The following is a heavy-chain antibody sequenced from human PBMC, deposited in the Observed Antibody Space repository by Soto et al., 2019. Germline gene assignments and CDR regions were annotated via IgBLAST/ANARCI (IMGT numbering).Heavy chain of an antibody. V-gene: IGHV1-3*01. D-gene: IGHD5-12*01. CDR3: ARDGGYSGQDDDY. J-gene: IGHJ4*02. CDR2: INAGNGNT. Sequence: QVHLVQSGAEVKKPGASVKVSCEASGYTFTSYAMHWVRQAPGQGLEWMGWINAGNGNTKYSQKFQGRVTFTRDTPASTAYMELSSLRSEDTAVYYCARDGGYSGQDDDYWGQGTLVTVSS. CDR1: GYTFTSYA.